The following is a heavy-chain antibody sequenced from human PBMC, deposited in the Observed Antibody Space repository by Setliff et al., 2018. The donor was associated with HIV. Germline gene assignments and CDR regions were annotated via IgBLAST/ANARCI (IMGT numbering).Heavy chain of an antibody. V-gene: IGHV4-34*01. CDR1: GGSFSGYY. CDR2: INHSGST. Sequence: SETLSLTCAVYGGSFSGYYWSWIRQPPGKGLEWIGEINHSGSTNYNSSLKSRVTISTDTSKNQFHLNLTSVTAADTAVYYCATMGGQGTHFDYWGQGTLVTVSS. D-gene: IGHD1-26*01. CDR3: ATMGGQGTHFDY. J-gene: IGHJ4*02.